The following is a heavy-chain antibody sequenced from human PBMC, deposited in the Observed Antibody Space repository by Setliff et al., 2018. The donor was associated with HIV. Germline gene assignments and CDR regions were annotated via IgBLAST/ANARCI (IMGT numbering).Heavy chain of an antibody. D-gene: IGHD2-15*01. Sequence: SCAASGFTFNTYAMGWVRQAPGKGLEWVSVISGSGSGTFYADSVKGRFTISRDNSKNTLYLQMNRLRVEDTAVYYCAKDGISGGAYPPYYFDYWGHGTLVTVSS. V-gene: IGHV3-23*01. J-gene: IGHJ4*01. CDR2: ISGSGSGT. CDR1: GFTFNTYA. CDR3: AKDGISGGAYPPYYFDY.